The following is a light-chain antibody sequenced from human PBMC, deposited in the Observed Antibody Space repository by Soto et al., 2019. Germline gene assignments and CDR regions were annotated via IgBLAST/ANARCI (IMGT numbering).Light chain of an antibody. CDR3: QQYNTWPRT. J-gene: IGKJ1*01. CDR2: GAS. Sequence: IEMRQSPAALSVSQRERATLSCRASQSVSNKLAWYQQKLGRSPSLLIYGASTRATGIAARFSGSGSGTEFTLTISSLQSEDFAVYYCQQYNTWPRTFGQRTKADIK. V-gene: IGKV3-15*01. CDR1: QSVSNK.